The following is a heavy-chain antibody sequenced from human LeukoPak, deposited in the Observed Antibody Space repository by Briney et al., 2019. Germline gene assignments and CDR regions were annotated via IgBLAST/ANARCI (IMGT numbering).Heavy chain of an antibody. CDR1: GFTFSSYG. CDR3: AKFRGYRYGEFDY. Sequence: GGSLRLSCAASGFTFSSYGMSWVRQAPGKGLEWVSGISGSGGSTYYADSVKGRFTISRDNSKNTLYLQMNSLRAEDTAVYFCAKFRGYRYGEFDYWGQGTLVTVSS. CDR2: ISGSGGST. D-gene: IGHD5-18*01. J-gene: IGHJ4*02. V-gene: IGHV3-23*01.